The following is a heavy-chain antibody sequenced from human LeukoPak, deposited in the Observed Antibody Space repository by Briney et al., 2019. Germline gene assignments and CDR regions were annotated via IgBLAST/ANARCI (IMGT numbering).Heavy chain of an antibody. V-gene: IGHV4-59*12. J-gene: IGHJ5*02. Sequence: SETLSLTCTVSGGSISSYYWSWIRQPPVKGLEWIGYIYYSGSTNYNPSLKSRVTISVDTSKNQFSLKLSSVTAADTAVYYCARYSSSPHPNCFDPWGQGTLVTVSS. D-gene: IGHD6-6*01. CDR1: GGSISSYY. CDR2: IYYSGST. CDR3: ARYSSSPHPNCFDP.